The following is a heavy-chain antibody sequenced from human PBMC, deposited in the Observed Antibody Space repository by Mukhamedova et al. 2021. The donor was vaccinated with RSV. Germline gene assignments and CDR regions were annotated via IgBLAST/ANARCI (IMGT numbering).Heavy chain of an antibody. D-gene: IGHD6-19*01. V-gene: IGHV4-39*07. CDR2: IYYSGST. J-gene: IGHJ4*02. CDR3: ARGFIAVAEGRVAFDY. Sequence: EYMGSIYYSGSTYYNPSLQSRATISVDTSKNQFSLKLSSVTAAATAVYYCARGFIAVAEGRVAFDYWGQGTLVTVPS.